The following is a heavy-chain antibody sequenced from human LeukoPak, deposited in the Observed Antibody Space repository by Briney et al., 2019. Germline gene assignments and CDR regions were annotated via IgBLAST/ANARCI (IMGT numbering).Heavy chain of an antibody. Sequence: GGSLRLSCAASGFTFSDYYMSRIRQAPGKGLEWVSYISSSGSTIYYADSVKGRFTISRDNARNSLYLQMNSLRAEDTAVYYCARDPRYYYDSRGYFNDAFDIWGQGTMVTVSS. CDR3: ARDPRYYYDSRGYFNDAFDI. CDR2: ISSSGSTI. D-gene: IGHD3-22*01. CDR1: GFTFSDYY. V-gene: IGHV3-11*01. J-gene: IGHJ3*02.